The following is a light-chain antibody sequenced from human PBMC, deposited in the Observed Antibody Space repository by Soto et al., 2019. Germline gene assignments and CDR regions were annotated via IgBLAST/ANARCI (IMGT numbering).Light chain of an antibody. CDR2: GAS. J-gene: IGKJ1*01. Sequence: EIVMTQSPATLSVSPGERATLSCRASQSVSGNLAWYQQKPGQAPRLLIYGASTRATGIPARCSGSGSGTESTLTISSLQSEDFAVYYCQQYNNWRPSFGQGTKVEIK. CDR3: QQYNNWRPS. CDR1: QSVSGN. V-gene: IGKV3-15*01.